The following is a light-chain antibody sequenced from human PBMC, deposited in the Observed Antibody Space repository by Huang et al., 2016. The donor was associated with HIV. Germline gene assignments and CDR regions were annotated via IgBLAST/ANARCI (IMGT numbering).Light chain of an antibody. CDR1: QSLGSGY. CDR2: GAS. CDR3: QQYGSSPQT. V-gene: IGKV3-20*01. Sequence: EIVLTQSPGTVSLSPGERATLSCRASQSLGSGYLAWYQQKPGQAPRLLIYGASSRASGIPDRFSGSGSRTDFTLTISRLEPEDFAVYYCQQYGSSPQTFGGGTKVEIK. J-gene: IGKJ4*01.